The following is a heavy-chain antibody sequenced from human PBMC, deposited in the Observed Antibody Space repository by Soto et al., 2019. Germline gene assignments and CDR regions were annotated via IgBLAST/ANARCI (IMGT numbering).Heavy chain of an antibody. CDR2: IVPAFGTP. V-gene: IGHV1-69*01. Sequence: QVQLVQSGAEVKKPGSSVKVSCRASGGTFSNYAISWVRQAPGQGLEWMGGIVPAFGTPNYAQNLQGRITITAADSTTTVYMDLSSLISEDTAVYYCARGATIFGVAAYSYYEMEVWGQGTTVTVSS. D-gene: IGHD3-3*01. J-gene: IGHJ6*02. CDR1: GGTFSNYA. CDR3: ARGATIFGVAAYSYYEMEV.